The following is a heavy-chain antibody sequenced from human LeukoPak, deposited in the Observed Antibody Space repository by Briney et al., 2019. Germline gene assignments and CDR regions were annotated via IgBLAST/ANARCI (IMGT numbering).Heavy chain of an antibody. J-gene: IGHJ2*01. Sequence: PSETLSLTCSVPGYSISRFYWSWIRQPPGRGLEWIGHIYYDGSTNYSPSLKSRVSISIDMSKNQFSLNLTSVTPADTAVYYCAREWRNTIFGVVRYFNLWGRGTLVTVSS. CDR1: GYSISRFY. CDR3: AREWRNTIFGVVRYFNL. D-gene: IGHD3-3*01. V-gene: IGHV4-59*01. CDR2: IYYDGST.